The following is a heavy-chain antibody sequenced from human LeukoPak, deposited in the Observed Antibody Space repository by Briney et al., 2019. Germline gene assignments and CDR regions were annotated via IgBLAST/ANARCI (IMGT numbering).Heavy chain of an antibody. D-gene: IGHD3-22*01. CDR1: GGSFSGYY. CDR2: INHSGST. CDR3: AKDTYYYDSSGSRWFGP. Sequence: SETLSLTCAVYGGSFSGYYWSWIRQPPGKGLEWIGEINHSGSTNYNPSLNSRVTISVGTSKNQFSLKLSSVTAADTAVYYCAKDTYYYDSSGSRWFGPWGQGTLVTVSS. J-gene: IGHJ5*02. V-gene: IGHV4-34*01.